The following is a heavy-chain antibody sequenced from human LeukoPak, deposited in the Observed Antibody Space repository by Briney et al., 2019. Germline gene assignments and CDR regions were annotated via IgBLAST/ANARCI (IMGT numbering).Heavy chain of an antibody. CDR1: GGTFSSYW. D-gene: IGHD6-13*01. CDR3: ARAHSSSFDY. CDR2: IKEDGSEK. V-gene: IGHV3-7*01. J-gene: IGHJ4*02. Sequence: GGSLRLSCTASGGTFSSYWMSWVRQAPGKGLEWVANIKEDGSEKYYVDSVKGRFTISRDNAKNSLYLPLNSLRAEDTAVYYCARAHSSSFDYWGQGTLVTASS.